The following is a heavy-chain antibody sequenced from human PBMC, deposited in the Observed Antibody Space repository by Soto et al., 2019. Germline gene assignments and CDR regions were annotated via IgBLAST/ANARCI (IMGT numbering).Heavy chain of an antibody. D-gene: IGHD3-10*01. CDR2: IYYSGST. V-gene: IGHV4-61*01. CDR3: ARARPDSAGSSLGRRLDV. CDR1: GDSVGNGPYY. Sequence: QVRLQESGPGLVKPSETLSLSCLVSGDSVGNGPYYWSWIRQSPGEGLEWIAYIYYSGSTNVNPSLESRVNISIDMSKSQFSLNLTSVTAADSAIYYCARARPDSAGSSLGRRLDVWGQGTTVTVSS. J-gene: IGHJ6*02.